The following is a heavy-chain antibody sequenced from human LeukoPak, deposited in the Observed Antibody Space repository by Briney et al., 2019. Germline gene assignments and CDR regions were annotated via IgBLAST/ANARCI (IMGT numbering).Heavy chain of an antibody. Sequence: PGRSLTLSCAASGFTFSDYGIHWVRQAPGKGLEWVGLISYDGSIKYYAYSVNGRFTISRDSSKNTLYLQMNSLRPEDTAVYSCAKYLYPTLTGIDYWGPGTLVTVSS. CDR2: ISYDGSIK. V-gene: IGHV3-30*18. CDR3: AKYLYPTLTGIDY. J-gene: IGHJ4*02. CDR1: GFTFSDYG. D-gene: IGHD3-9*01.